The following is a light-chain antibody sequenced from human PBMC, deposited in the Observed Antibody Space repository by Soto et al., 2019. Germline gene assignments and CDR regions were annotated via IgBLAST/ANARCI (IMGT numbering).Light chain of an antibody. CDR1: SSNIGSNY. V-gene: IGLV1-47*01. J-gene: IGLJ2*01. CDR3: AAWDDSLSGLVV. Sequence: QSVLTQPPSASGTPGQRVTISCSGSSSNIGSNYVYWYQQLPGTAPKLLIYRNNQRPSGVPDRFSGSKSGTSASLAISGLQSEDEADYYCAAWDDSLSGLVVFGGGTKVTVL. CDR2: RNN.